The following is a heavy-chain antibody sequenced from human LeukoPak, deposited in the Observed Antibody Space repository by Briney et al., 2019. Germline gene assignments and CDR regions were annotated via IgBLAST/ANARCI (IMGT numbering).Heavy chain of an antibody. CDR2: INHSGST. J-gene: IGHJ4*02. D-gene: IGHD3-22*01. CDR3: AASALYYYDSSGDL. CDR1: GGSFSAYY. V-gene: IGHV4-34*01. Sequence: SETLSPTCAVFGGSFSAYYWSWIRQPPGKGLEWIGEINHSGSTNYNPSLKSRVTISVDRSKNQFSLKLSSVTAADTAVYYCAASALYYYDSSGDLWGQGTLVTVSS.